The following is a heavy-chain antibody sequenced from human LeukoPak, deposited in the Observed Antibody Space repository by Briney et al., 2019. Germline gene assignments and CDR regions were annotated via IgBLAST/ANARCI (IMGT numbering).Heavy chain of an antibody. V-gene: IGHV4-59*08. J-gene: IGHJ4*02. CDR2: ISYSGST. Sequence: PSETLSLTCTVSGGSISGYYWSWIWQPPGKGLEWIGYISYSGSTNHNPSLKRRVPISVDTSKNQFSLNLNSVTAADTAVFYCARHGSGWSFDYWGQGTLVSVSS. D-gene: IGHD6-19*01. CDR1: GGSISGYY. CDR3: ARHGSGWSFDY.